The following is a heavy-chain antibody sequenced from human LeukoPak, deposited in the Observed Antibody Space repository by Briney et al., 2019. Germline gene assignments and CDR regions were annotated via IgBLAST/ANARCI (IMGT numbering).Heavy chain of an antibody. CDR1: GFTFSSYG. CDR3: ARSGEAMKSWYVRY. CDR2: IWYDGSNK. D-gene: IGHD6-13*01. J-gene: IGHJ4*02. Sequence: PGRSLRLSCAASGFTFSSYGVHWVRQAPGKGLEWVAVIWYDGSNKYYADSVKGRFTISRDNSKNTLYLQMNSLRAEDTAVYYCARSGEAMKSWYVRYWGQGTLVTVSS. V-gene: IGHV3-33*01.